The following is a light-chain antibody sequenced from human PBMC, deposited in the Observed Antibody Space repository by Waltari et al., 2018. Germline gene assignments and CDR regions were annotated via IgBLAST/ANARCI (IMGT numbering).Light chain of an antibody. V-gene: IGKV2-40*01. CDR1: QSLLHSNGNTY. CDR3: LQAIAFPLT. CDR2: GGS. Sequence: DIVMTQTPLSLPLTPGEPASISCRSSQSLLHSNGNTYLHWYLQKPGQSPQLLIYGGSNRASGVPDRFSGSGSGTDFTLKISKVEAEDVGVYYCLQAIAFPLTFGGGTKVEIK. J-gene: IGKJ4*01.